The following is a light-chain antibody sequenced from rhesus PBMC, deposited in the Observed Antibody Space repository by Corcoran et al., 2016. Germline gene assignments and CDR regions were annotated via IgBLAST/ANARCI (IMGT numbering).Light chain of an antibody. CDR2: SAS. CDR1: QSFSSS. Sequence: DIQMTQSPSSLSASVGDTVTITCRASQSFSSSLAWYQQKPGKAPKLLIYSASSLQSGVPSRFSGRKAGTDVTLTISSLQPEDIASYYCQQYYSYPYSFGQGTKVEIK. CDR3: QQYYSYPYS. J-gene: IGKJ2*01. V-gene: IGKV1-46*01.